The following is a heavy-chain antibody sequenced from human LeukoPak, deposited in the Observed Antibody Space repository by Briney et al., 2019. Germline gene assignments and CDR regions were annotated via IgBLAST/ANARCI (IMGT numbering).Heavy chain of an antibody. CDR2: IYSDNT. D-gene: IGHD4-17*01. CDR3: ARDALDYGDYGWDAFDI. J-gene: IGHJ3*02. Sequence: GGSLRLSCTVSGFTVSSNSMSWVRQAPGKGLEWASFIYSDNTHYSDSVKGRFTISRDNAKNSLYLQMNSLRAEDTAVYYCARDALDYGDYGWDAFDIWGQGTMVTVSS. CDR1: GFTVSSNS. V-gene: IGHV3-53*01.